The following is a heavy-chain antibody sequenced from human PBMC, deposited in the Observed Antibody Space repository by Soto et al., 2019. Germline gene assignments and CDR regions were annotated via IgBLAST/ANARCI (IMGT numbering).Heavy chain of an antibody. Sequence: GGSLRLSCAASGSTFSSYGMHWVRQAPGKGLEWVAVIWYDGSNKYYADSVKGRFTISRDNSKNTLYLQMNSLRAEDTAVYYCARGALSGGSCYNWFDPWGQGTLVTVSS. J-gene: IGHJ5*02. D-gene: IGHD2-15*01. V-gene: IGHV3-33*01. CDR1: GSTFSSYG. CDR3: ARGALSGGSCYNWFDP. CDR2: IWYDGSNK.